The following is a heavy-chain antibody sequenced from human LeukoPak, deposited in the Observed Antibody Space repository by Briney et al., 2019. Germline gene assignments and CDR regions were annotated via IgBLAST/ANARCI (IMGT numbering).Heavy chain of an antibody. CDR2: IYYSGSN. CDR1: GGSISSYY. V-gene: IGHV4-59*08. CDR3: ASSAVVGTGAPDY. D-gene: IGHD6-19*01. Sequence: PSETLSLTCTVSGGSISSYYWSWIRQPPGEGLEWNGYIYYSGSNNYNPSLKSRVTISVDTSKNQFSLELSSVTAADTAVYYCASSAVVGTGAPDYWGQGTLVTVSS. J-gene: IGHJ4*02.